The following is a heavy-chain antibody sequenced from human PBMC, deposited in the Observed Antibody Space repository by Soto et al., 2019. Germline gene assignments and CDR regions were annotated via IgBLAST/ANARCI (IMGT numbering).Heavy chain of an antibody. J-gene: IGHJ1*01. V-gene: IGHV4-39*01. CDR2: IYYSGST. D-gene: IGHD3-22*01. Sequence: PPGKGLEWIGSIYYSGSTYYNPSLKSRVTLSVDTSKNQFSLKLSSVTAADTAVYFQAGDMIPVAVPVSAFQ. CDR3: AGDMIPVAVPVSAFQ.